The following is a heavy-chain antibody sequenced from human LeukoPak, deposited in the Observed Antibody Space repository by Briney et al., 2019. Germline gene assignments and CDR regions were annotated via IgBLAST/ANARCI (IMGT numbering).Heavy chain of an antibody. CDR1: GWYFLGYY. CDR2: INHSGSK. D-gene: IGHD2-15*01. J-gene: IGHJ3*02. Sequence: SETLSLTCVVCGWYFLGYYWSWIGQPPGKGVDGIGEINHSGSKNYNPSLQRRVTISVDTSKNQFSLKLSSVTAADTAVYYFARGRSGRILYLRSSILPGDAFDIWGQGTMVTVSS. V-gene: IGHV4-34*01. CDR3: ARGRSGRILYLRSSILPGDAFDI.